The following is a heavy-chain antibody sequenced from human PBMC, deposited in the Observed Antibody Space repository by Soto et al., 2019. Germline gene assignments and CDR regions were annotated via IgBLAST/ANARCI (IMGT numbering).Heavy chain of an antibody. CDR2: ISAYNGNT. V-gene: IGHV1-18*01. D-gene: IGHD5-12*01. CDR1: GYTFTSYG. CDR3: GRFVYDLWYFDL. J-gene: IGHJ2*01. Sequence: ASVKVSCKASGYTFTSYGISWVRQAPGQGLEWMGWISAYNGNTNYAQKLQGRVTMTTDTSTSTAYMELRSLRSDDTAVYYCGRFVYDLWYFDLWGRGTLVTVSS.